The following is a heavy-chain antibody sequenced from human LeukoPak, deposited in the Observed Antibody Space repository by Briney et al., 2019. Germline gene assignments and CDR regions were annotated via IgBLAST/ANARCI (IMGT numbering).Heavy chain of an antibody. CDR3: ARQVSQYYYGSGSYYNR. V-gene: IGHV4-61*02. Sequence: PSETLSLTCTVSGGSISSGSYYWSWIRQPAGKGLEWIGRIYTSGSTNYNPSLKSRVTISVDTSQNQFSLKLSFVTAADTAVYYCARQVSQYYYGSGSYYNRWGQGTLVTVSS. CDR2: IYTSGST. D-gene: IGHD3-10*01. CDR1: GGSISSGSYY. J-gene: IGHJ4*02.